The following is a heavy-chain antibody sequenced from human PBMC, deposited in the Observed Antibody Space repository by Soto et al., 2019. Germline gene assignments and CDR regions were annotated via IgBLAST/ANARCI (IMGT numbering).Heavy chain of an antibody. CDR3: AKACIAVQRAYYYGMDV. CDR1: GFTFSSYA. CDR2: ISGSGGTT. V-gene: IGHV3-23*01. Sequence: GGSLRLSCAASGFTFSSYAMTWVRQAPGKGLEWVSAISGSGGTTYYADSVKGRFTISRDNSKNTLYLQMNSLRAEDTAVYYCAKACIAVQRAYYYGMDVWGQGTTVTVSS. J-gene: IGHJ6*02. D-gene: IGHD6-19*01.